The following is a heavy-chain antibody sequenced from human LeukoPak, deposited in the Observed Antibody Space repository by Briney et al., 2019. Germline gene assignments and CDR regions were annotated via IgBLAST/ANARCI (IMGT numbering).Heavy chain of an antibody. V-gene: IGHV4-39*01. J-gene: IGHJ4*02. CDR3: ARSSFPGSHFDY. CDR1: GGSISSSSYY. CDR2: IYYSGST. Sequence: SEALSLTCTVSGGSISSSSYYWGWIRQPPGKGLEWIGSIYYSGSTYYNPSLKSRVTISVDTSKNQFSLKLSSVTAADTAVYYCARSSFPGSHFDYWGQGTLVTVSS.